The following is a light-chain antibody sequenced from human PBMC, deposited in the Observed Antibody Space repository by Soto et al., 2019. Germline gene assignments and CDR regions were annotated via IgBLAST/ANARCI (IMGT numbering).Light chain of an antibody. Sequence: EIVLTQSPATLSLSPGERATLSCRASQSVSSYLAWYQQKPGQPPRLLFYDASNRATGIPARFSGSGSGTDFTLTISTLEPEDFAVYYFQQRSNWPPLTFGGETKEQIK. CDR3: QQRSNWPPLT. CDR2: DAS. CDR1: QSVSSY. J-gene: IGKJ4*01. V-gene: IGKV3-11*01.